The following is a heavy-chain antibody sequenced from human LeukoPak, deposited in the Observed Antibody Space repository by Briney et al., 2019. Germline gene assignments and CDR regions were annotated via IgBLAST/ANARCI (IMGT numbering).Heavy chain of an antibody. CDR3: AKESYFDSSGYFDS. D-gene: IGHD3-22*01. Sequence: GGSLRLSCVTSGLTFDNYAISWVRQAPGKGLEWVSAISGSGTSTDYADSVKGRFTISRDNSKNTLYLQMNSLRAEDTAVYYCAKESYFDSSGYFDSWGQGTLVTVSS. V-gene: IGHV3-23*01. CDR1: GLTFDNYA. J-gene: IGHJ4*02. CDR2: ISGSGTST.